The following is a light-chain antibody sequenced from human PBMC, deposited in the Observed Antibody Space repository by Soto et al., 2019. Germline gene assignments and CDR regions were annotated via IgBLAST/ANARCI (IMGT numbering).Light chain of an antibody. CDR3: QQSYSTPFT. J-gene: IGKJ3*01. CDR1: QSISSY. CDR2: GAP. V-gene: IGKV1-39*01. Sequence: DIQMTQSPSSLSASVGDRVTITCRTSQSISSYLNWYHQKPGKAPKLLIYGAPSLQSGVPSRFSGSGSGTDFTLTISSLQPEDFATYYCQQSYSTPFTFGPGTKVDLK.